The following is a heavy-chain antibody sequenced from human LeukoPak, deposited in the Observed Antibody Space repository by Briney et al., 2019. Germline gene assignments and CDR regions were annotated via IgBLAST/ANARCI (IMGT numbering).Heavy chain of an antibody. Sequence: SETPSPTCTVSGGSISITSYYWGWIRQPPGKGLEWIGSMYSSGSTYYNPSLKSRVTISVDTSKNQFSLKLSSVTAADTAVYYCAKGTSSGWYYFDYWGQGTLVTVSS. V-gene: IGHV4-39*07. CDR1: GGSISITSYY. J-gene: IGHJ4*02. CDR3: AKGTSSGWYYFDY. CDR2: MYSSGST. D-gene: IGHD6-19*01.